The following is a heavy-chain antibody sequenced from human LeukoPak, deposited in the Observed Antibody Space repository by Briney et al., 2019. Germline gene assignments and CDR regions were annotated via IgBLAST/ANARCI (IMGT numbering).Heavy chain of an antibody. V-gene: IGHV1-46*01. Sequence: ASVKVSCKASGYTFTSYYMHWVRLAPGQGLEWMGIINPSGGSTNYAQKFQGRVTMTRDTSTSTVYMELSSLRSEDTAVYYCARPYYYGSGYYGMDVWGQGTTVTVSS. CDR3: ARPYYYGSGYYGMDV. D-gene: IGHD3-10*01. J-gene: IGHJ6*02. CDR2: INPSGGST. CDR1: GYTFTSYY.